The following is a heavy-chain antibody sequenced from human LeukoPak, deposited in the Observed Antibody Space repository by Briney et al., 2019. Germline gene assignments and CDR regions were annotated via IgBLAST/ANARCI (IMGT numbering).Heavy chain of an antibody. CDR2: INPNSGGT. CDR1: GYTFTGYY. D-gene: IGHD5-18*01. J-gene: IGHJ5*02. Sequence: ASVKVSCKASGYTFTGYYMHWVRQAPGQGLEWMGWINPNSGGTYYAQKFQGRVTMTRDTSISTAYMELSWLRSDDTAVYYCARVSESYNRFDPWGQGTLVTV. V-gene: IGHV1-2*02. CDR3: ARVSESYNRFDP.